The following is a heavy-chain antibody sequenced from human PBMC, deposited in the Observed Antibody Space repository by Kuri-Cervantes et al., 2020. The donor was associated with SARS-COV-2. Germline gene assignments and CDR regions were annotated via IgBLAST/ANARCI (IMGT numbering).Heavy chain of an antibody. CDR2: ISYDGSNK. Sequence: GESLKISCAASGFTFSSYAMHWVRQAPGKGLEWVAVISYDGSNKYYADSVKGRFTISRDNSKNTLYLQMNSLRAEDTAVYYCARDEEDYDFWSGHRYGMDVWGQGTTVTVSS. CDR1: GFTFSSYA. J-gene: IGHJ6*02. V-gene: IGHV3-30*01. CDR3: ARDEEDYDFWSGHRYGMDV. D-gene: IGHD3-3*01.